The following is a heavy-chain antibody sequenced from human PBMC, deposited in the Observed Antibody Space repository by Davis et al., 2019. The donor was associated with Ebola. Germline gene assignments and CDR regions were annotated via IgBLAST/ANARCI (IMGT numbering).Heavy chain of an antibody. Sequence: GGSLRLSCAASGFVFRNYVMSWVRQAPGKGLEWVSTLGTSADTYYADSVKGRFTISRDNAKNSLYLQMNSLRAEDTAVYYCARDGLIPTSYCSGGSCYSDYGMDVWGKGTTVTVSS. CDR3: ARDGLIPTSYCSGGSCYSDYGMDV. V-gene: IGHV3-69-1*01. CDR2: LGTSADT. J-gene: IGHJ6*04. D-gene: IGHD2-15*01. CDR1: GFVFRNYV.